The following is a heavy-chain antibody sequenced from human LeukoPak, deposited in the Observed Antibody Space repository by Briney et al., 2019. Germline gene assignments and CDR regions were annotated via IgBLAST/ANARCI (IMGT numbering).Heavy chain of an antibody. CDR2: INPSGGST. CDR1: GYTFTSYY. V-gene: IGHV1-46*01. J-gene: IGHJ3*02. CDR3: ARDLSSDYDFWSDLRSAFDI. Sequence: ASVKVSCKASGYTFTSYYMHWVRQAPGQGLEWMGIINPSGGSTSYAQKFQGRVTMTRDTSTSTVYMELSSLRSEDTAVYYCARDLSSDYDFWSDLRSAFDIWGQGTMVTVSS. D-gene: IGHD3-3*01.